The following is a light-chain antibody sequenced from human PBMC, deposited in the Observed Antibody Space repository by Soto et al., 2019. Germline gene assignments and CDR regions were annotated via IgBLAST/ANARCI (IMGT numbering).Light chain of an antibody. J-gene: IGKJ5*01. V-gene: IGKV3-11*01. CDR2: DAS. CDR1: QSVSSY. CDR3: QQRSNWPT. Sequence: EIVVTQSPATLSLSPGERDTLSCRASQSVSSYLAWYQQKPGQAPRLLIYDASNRATGIPARFSGSGSGTDFTLTISSLEPEDFAVYYCQQRSNWPTFGQGTRLEIK.